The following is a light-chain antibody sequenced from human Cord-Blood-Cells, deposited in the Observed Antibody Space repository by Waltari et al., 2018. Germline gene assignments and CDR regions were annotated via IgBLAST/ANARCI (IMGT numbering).Light chain of an antibody. CDR2: WAS. J-gene: IGKJ1*01. V-gene: IGKV4-1*01. CDR1: KSVLYSSNNKNY. CDR3: QQYDSTPWT. Sequence: DIVITQSPHSLAVSLGESATINLKPSKSVLYSSNNKNYLAWYQQKPGQPPKLLIYWASTRESGVPDRFSGSGSGTDFTLTISSLQAEDVAVYYCQQYDSTPWTFGQGTKVEIK.